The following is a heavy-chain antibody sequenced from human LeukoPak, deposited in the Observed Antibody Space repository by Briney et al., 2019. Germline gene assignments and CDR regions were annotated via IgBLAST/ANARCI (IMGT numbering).Heavy chain of an antibody. J-gene: IGHJ4*02. CDR2: IKQDGSEK. Sequence: GGSLRLSCAASGFTFSSYWMSWVRQAPGKGLEWVANIKQDGSEKYYVDSVKGRFTISRDNAKNSLYLQMNSLRAEDTAVYYCARGRQSKKDIAVAGRGGYYFDYWGQGTLVTVSS. CDR3: ARGRQSKKDIAVAGRGGYYFDY. D-gene: IGHD6-19*01. CDR1: GFTFSSYW. V-gene: IGHV3-7*01.